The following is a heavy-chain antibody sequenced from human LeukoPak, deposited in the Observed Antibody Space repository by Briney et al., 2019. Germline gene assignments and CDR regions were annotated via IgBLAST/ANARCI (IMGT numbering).Heavy chain of an antibody. CDR2: ISAYNGNT. CDR3: AARAIKVVVPAATPSDAFDI. D-gene: IGHD2-2*02. CDR1: GYTFTSYG. J-gene: IGHJ3*02. V-gene: IGHV1-18*01. Sequence: GASVKVSCKASGYTFTSYGISWVRQALGQGLEWMGWISAYNGNTNYAQKLQGRVTMTTDTSTSTAYMELRSLRSDDTAVYYCAARAIKVVVPAATPSDAFDIWGQGTMVTVSS.